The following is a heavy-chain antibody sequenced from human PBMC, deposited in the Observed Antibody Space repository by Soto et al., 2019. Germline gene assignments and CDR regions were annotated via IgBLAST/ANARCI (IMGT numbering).Heavy chain of an antibody. V-gene: IGHV4-39*01. Sequence: SETLSLTCTVTGGSVFSSSSYWAWIRQAPGKGLEWIGQIFYNGKTYYSPSLGSRVTMSVDSSNNLFSLSLRSVTAADTALYYCARLGGLTASSGPWYHFAQWGRGILVT. J-gene: IGHJ4*02. D-gene: IGHD3-16*01. CDR2: IFYNGKT. CDR3: ARLGGLTASSGPWYHFAQ. CDR1: GGSVFSSSSY.